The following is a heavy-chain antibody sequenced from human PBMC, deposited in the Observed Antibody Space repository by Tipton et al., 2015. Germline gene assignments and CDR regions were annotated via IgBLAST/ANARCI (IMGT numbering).Heavy chain of an antibody. CDR3: ARARGRHGGLFDS. CDR1: GYSISSGYY. D-gene: IGHD4-23*01. CDR2: IYYSGSA. V-gene: IGHV4-38-2*01. Sequence: TLSLTCDVSGYSISSGYYWGWIRQPPGKGLEWIGSIYYSGSAYYNPSLKSRVTISVDTSKTQFSLKMSSVTASDTAVYYCARARGRHGGLFDSWGQGILVTVSS. J-gene: IGHJ4*02.